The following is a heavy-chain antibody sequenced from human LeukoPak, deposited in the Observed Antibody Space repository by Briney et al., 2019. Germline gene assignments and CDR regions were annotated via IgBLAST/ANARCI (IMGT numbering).Heavy chain of an antibody. CDR1: GFTFSSYA. CDR3: AALVYDFWSGYYVY. CDR2: ISGSGGST. D-gene: IGHD3-3*01. J-gene: IGHJ4*02. Sequence: PGGSLRLSCAASGFTFSSYAMSWVRQAPGKGLEWVSAISGSGGSTYYADSVKGRFTISRDNSKNTLYLQMNSLRAEDTAVYYCAALVYDFWSGYYVYWGQGTLVTVSS. V-gene: IGHV3-23*01.